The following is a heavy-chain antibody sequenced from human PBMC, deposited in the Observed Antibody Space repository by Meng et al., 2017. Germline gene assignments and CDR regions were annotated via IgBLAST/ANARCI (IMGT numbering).Heavy chain of an antibody. D-gene: IGHD1-1*01. CDR3: LDEAPRSDY. J-gene: IGHJ4*02. CDR1: GFTFNNDW. CDR2: ISGVGSIT. Sequence: ESRGGLSPACGSRSLSCSVSGFTFNNDWMHWVPQVPGKGLVWVSRISGVGSITNYADSVKGLFTISRDNAKNTLYLQMNSLRPEDTAVYYCLDEAPRSDYWGQGSLVTVSS. V-gene: IGHV3-74*01.